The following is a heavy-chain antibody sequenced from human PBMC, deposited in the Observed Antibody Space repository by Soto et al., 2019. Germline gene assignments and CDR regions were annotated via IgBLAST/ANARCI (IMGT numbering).Heavy chain of an antibody. V-gene: IGHV1-2*04. J-gene: IGHJ6*02. CDR1: GYSFTDYH. CDR3: ARGDSTDCSNGVCSFFYNHDMDV. Sequence: ASVKVSCKASGYSFTDYHIHWVQQAPGQGLEWLGRINPKSGGTSTAQKFQGWVTMTTDTSISTASMELTRLTSDETAIYYCARGDSTDCSNGVCSFFYNHDMDVWG. CDR2: INPKSGGT. D-gene: IGHD2-8*01.